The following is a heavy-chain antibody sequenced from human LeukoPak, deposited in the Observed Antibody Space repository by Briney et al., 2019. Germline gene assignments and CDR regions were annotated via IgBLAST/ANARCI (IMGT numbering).Heavy chain of an antibody. CDR2: IYYSGST. V-gene: IGHV4-31*03. D-gene: IGHD3-22*01. CDR3: ARVRDSSGYPTNSYGMDV. J-gene: IGHJ6*02. CDR1: GGSISSGGYY. Sequence: SETLSLTCTVSGGSISSGGYYWSWIRQHPGKGLEWIGYIYYSGSTYYNPSLKSRVTISVDTSKNQFSLKLSPVTAADTAVYYCARVRDSSGYPTNSYGMDVWGQGTTVTVSS.